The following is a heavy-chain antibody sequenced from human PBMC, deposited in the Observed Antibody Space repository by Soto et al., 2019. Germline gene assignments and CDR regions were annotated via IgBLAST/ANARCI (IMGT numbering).Heavy chain of an antibody. CDR3: ATMNTRDDYSNLRLDHWFDP. Sequence: ASVKVSCKVSGYTLTELSMHWVRQAPGKGLEWMGGFDPEDGETIYAQKFQGRVTMTEDTSTDTAYMELSSLRSEDTAVYYCATMNTRDDYSNLRLDHWFDPWGQGTLVTVSS. V-gene: IGHV1-24*01. J-gene: IGHJ5*02. D-gene: IGHD4-4*01. CDR2: FDPEDGET. CDR1: GYTLTELS.